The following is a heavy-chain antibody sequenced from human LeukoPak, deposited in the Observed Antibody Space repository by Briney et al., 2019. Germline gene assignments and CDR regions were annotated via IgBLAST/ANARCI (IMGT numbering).Heavy chain of an antibody. D-gene: IGHD2-21*02. V-gene: IGHV4-59*01. CDR2: IYSSGST. CDR1: GGSISSCY. J-gene: IGHJ4*02. Sequence: SETLSLTCTVSGGSISSCYWSWIRQPPGKGLEWIGYIYSSGSTNYNPSLKSRITISVDTSKNQFSLKLSSVTAADTAVYYCARFAYCGGHCWYYFDYWGQGSLVTVSS. CDR3: ARFAYCGGHCWYYFDY.